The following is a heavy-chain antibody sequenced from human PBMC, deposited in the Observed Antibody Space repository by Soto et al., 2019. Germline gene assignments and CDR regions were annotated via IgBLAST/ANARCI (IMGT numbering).Heavy chain of an antibody. J-gene: IGHJ4*02. CDR2: FTRNGNT. CDR1: GFTFSNYA. D-gene: IGHD3-10*01. CDR3: AREFAPGSPNYDY. Sequence: PGGSLRLSCAASGFTFSNYAMSWVRQPPGKGLVWVSTFTRNGNTYYADSVKGRFTISRDNSKNTLSLQMDSLRAEDTAVYYCAREFAPGSPNYDYWGLGTLVTVSS. V-gene: IGHV3-23*01.